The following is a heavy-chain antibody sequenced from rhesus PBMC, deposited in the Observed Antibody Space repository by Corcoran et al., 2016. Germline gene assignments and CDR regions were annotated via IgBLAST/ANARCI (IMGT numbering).Heavy chain of an antibody. CDR1: GGSVSRSNW. CDR2: ISGRGGST. CDR3: ARVRRRVYGSSYEPFDY. V-gene: IGHV4-57*01. D-gene: IGHD4-29*01. J-gene: IGHJ4*01. Sequence: QLQLQESGPGLVKPSETLSLTCAVSGGSVSRSNWCSWIRPPPGQGLEWIGRISGRGGSTSYNPSLTSRVTISTDTSKHQFSLKVSSVTAADTAVYYCARVRRRVYGSSYEPFDYWGQGVLVTVSS.